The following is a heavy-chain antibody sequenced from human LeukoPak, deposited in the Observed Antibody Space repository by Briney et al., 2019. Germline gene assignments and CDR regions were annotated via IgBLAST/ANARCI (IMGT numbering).Heavy chain of an antibody. CDR2: ISSSSSTI. CDR1: GFTFSSYS. J-gene: IGHJ4*02. CDR3: ARGRGGSYSAIDY. D-gene: IGHD1-26*01. V-gene: IGHV3-48*04. Sequence: GGSLRLFCAASGFTFSSYSMNWVRQAPGKGLEWVSFISSSSSTIYYADSVKGRFTISRDNAKNSLYLQMNSLRAEDTVVYYCARGRGGSYSAIDYWGQGTLVTVSS.